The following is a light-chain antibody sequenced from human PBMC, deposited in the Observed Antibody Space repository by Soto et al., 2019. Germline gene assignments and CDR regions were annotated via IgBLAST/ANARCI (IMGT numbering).Light chain of an antibody. CDR2: AAF. CDR1: QSISTF. Sequence: DIQMTQSPSSLSASVGDRVTISCRASQSISTFLSWYQQKPGKAPKLLIYAAFSLQSGVPSRFSGSGSGTDFTLTISSLQPEDFAAYYCQQTYNSLFTFGPGTKVDIK. CDR3: QQTYNSLFT. V-gene: IGKV1-39*01. J-gene: IGKJ3*01.